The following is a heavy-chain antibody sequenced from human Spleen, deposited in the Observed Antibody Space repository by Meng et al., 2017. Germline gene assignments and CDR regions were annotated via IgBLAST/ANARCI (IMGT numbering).Heavy chain of an antibody. Sequence: ALVKGPCKASGYTFTSYYMHWVRQAPGQGLEWMGIINPSGGSTSYAQKFQGRVTMTRDTSTSTVYMELSSLRSEDTAVYYCARVPAHGIAAAGNDFDYWGQGTLVTVSS. V-gene: IGHV1-46*01. J-gene: IGHJ4*02. CDR1: GYTFTSYY. D-gene: IGHD6-13*01. CDR3: ARVPAHGIAAAGNDFDY. CDR2: INPSGGST.